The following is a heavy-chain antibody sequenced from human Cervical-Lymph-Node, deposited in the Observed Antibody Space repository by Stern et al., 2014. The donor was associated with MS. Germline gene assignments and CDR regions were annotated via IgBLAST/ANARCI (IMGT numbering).Heavy chain of an antibody. CDR2: IKSKTDGGTI. CDR3: TTTLWYKVYH. J-gene: IGHJ4*02. V-gene: IGHV3-15*01. D-gene: IGHD1-1*01. CDR1: GFIFNNAW. Sequence: EVQLVESGGGLVKPGGSLRLSCAASGFIFNNAWMSWVRQAPGKGLAWVGRIKSKTDGGTIDYAAPVKGRFTISRDDSKNTLYLQMHTLKTEDTAVYYCTTTLWYKVYHWGQGTLVTVSS.